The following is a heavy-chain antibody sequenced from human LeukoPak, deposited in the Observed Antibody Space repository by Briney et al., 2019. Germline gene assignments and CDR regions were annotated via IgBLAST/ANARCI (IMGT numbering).Heavy chain of an antibody. CDR1: GFTFIIYW. D-gene: IGHD3-16*01. CDR3: VGGEPLGN. CDR2: INTDGSTT. Sequence: GGPLSLSCAPPGFTFIIYWMHWVRQAPGRGLVWVSRINTDGSTTNYADSVKGRFTISRDNAKNTLYLQMNSLRPEDTAVYYCVGGEPLGNWGQGTLVTVSS. V-gene: IGHV3-74*01. J-gene: IGHJ4*02.